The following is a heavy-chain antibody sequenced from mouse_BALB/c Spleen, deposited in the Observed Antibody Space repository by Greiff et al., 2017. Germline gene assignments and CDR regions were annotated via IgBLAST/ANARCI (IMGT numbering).Heavy chain of an antibody. V-gene: IGHV2-9*02. J-gene: IGHJ3*01. D-gene: IGHD2-4*01. Sequence: VQVVESGPGLVAPSQSLSITCTVSGFSLTSYGVHWVRQPPGKGLEWLGVIWAGGSTNYNSALMSRLSISKDNSKSQVFLKMNSLQTDDTAMYYCASYYDYDWFAYWGQGTLVTVSA. CDR3: ASYYDYDWFAY. CDR1: GFSLTSYG. CDR2: IWAGGST.